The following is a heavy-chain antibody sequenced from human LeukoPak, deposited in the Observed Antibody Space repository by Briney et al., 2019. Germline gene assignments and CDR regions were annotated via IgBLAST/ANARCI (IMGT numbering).Heavy chain of an antibody. D-gene: IGHD3-22*01. CDR2: IIPIFGTA. J-gene: IGHJ3*02. Sequence: ASVKVSCKASGGTFSSYAISWVRQAPGQGLDWMGGIIPIFGTANYAQKFQGRVTITTDESTSTAYMELSSLRSEDTAVYYCASPYYYDSSGPPLLAFDIWGQGTMVTVSS. V-gene: IGHV1-69*05. CDR1: GGTFSSYA. CDR3: ASPYYYDSSGPPLLAFDI.